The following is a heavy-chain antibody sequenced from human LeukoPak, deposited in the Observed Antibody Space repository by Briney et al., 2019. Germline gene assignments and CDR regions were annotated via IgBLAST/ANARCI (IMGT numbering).Heavy chain of an antibody. CDR2: IYYSGST. J-gene: IGHJ3*02. CDR1: GGSISSYY. V-gene: IGHV4-59*01. Sequence: SETLSLTCTASGGSISSYYWSWIRQPPGKGVEWMGYIYYSGSTNYNPSLKSRVTISVDTSKNQFSLKLISVTAADTAVYYCASGTTSTTRRAFDIWGQGTMVTVSS. D-gene: IGHD1-1*01. CDR3: ASGTTSTTRRAFDI.